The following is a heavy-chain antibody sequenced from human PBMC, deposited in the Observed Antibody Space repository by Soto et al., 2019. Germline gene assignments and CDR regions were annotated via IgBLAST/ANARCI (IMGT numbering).Heavy chain of an antibody. Sequence: PSETLSLTCTVSGDSINSYYWSWIRQPPGKGLEWIGYVYDTGSTNYNPSLKSRVTISVDTSKNQFSLRLRSVTAADTAVYYCARYYCTSTACIYFYYRCHGSLVTGS. CDR1: GDSINSYY. D-gene: IGHD2-2*01. J-gene: IGHJ4*01. CDR2: VYDTGST. CDR3: ARYYCTSTACIYFYY. V-gene: IGHV4-59*01.